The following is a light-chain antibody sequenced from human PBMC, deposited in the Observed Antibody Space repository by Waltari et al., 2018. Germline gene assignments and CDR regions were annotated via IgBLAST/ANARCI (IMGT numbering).Light chain of an antibody. J-gene: IGLJ2*01. CDR2: EVI. CDR3: SSNAAGSSYVV. V-gene: IGLV2-23*02. Sequence: QSALTQPASVSGSHGQSITISCTGNSSDIGSYNLVSCYQQHPGKVPKLIIYEVIKLPSVISDRFSGSKSGNTASLTISGLQAEDEADYYCSSNAAGSSYVVFGGGTRLTVL. CDR1: SSDIGSYNL.